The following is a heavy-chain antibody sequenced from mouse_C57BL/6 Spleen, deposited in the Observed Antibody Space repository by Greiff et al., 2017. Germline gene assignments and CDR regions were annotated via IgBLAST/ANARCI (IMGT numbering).Heavy chain of an antibody. D-gene: IGHD2-4*01. CDR3: ARIYDYDGGGYAMDY. CDR2: INPNNGGT. CDR1: GYTCTDYY. Sequence: EVKLQQSGPELVKPGASVKISCKASGYTCTDYYMNWVKQSHGKSLEWIGDINPNNGGTSYNQKFKGKATLTVDKSSSTAYMELRSLTSEDSAVYYCARIYDYDGGGYAMDYWGQGTSVTVSS. V-gene: IGHV1-26*01. J-gene: IGHJ4*01.